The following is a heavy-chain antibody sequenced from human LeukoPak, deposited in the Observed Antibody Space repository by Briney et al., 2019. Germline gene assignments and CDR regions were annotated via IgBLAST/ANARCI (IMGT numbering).Heavy chain of an antibody. CDR3: ARQTRYCGGDCNSFDY. CDR2: IYPGDSDT. V-gene: IGHV5-51*01. D-gene: IGHD2-21*02. Sequence: GASLQISSNASCCCFTNYWIGWVRQLPGQGLEWMGIIYPGDSDTRYSPSFQGQVTMSADKSISTADLQWSSLKASDTGMYYCARQTRYCGGDCNSFDYWGQGTLVTVSP. J-gene: IGHJ4*02. CDR1: CCCFTNYW.